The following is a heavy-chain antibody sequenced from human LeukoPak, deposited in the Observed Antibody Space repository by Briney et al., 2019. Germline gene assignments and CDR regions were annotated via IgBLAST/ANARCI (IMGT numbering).Heavy chain of an antibody. CDR2: INHSGST. V-gene: IGHV4-34*01. CDR1: GGSFSGYY. CDR3: ATHGSGSYPNWFDP. Sequence: SETLSLTCAVYGGSFSGYYWSWIRQPPGKGLEWIGEINHSGSTNYNPSLKSRVSISVDTSKNQFSLKLSSVTAEDTAVYYCATHGSGSYPNWFDPWGQGTLVTVSS. D-gene: IGHD3-10*01. J-gene: IGHJ5*02.